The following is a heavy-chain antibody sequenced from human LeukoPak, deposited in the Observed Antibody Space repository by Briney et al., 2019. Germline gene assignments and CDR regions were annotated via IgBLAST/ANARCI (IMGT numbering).Heavy chain of an antibody. CDR1: GYTFTGYY. D-gene: IGHD4-23*01. Sequence: GASVKVSCKASGYTFTGYYMHWVRQAPGQGLEWMGWINPNSGGTNYAQKFQGRVTMTRDTSISTAYMELSRLRSDDTAVYYCARGAYGGNPPWGYWGQGTLVTVSS. J-gene: IGHJ4*02. CDR3: ARGAYGGNPPWGY. CDR2: INPNSGGT. V-gene: IGHV1-2*02.